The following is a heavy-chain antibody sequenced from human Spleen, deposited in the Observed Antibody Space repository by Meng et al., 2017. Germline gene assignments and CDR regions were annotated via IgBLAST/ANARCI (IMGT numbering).Heavy chain of an antibody. CDR2: ISSSGSTI. J-gene: IGHJ5*02. Sequence: GESLKISCAASGFTFDDYGMSWVRQAPGKGLEWVSYISSSGSTIYYADSVKGRFTISRDNAKNSLYLQMNSLRAEDTAVYYCARAPPDTSGFDPWGQGTLVTGLL. CDR1: GFTFDDYG. CDR3: ARAPPDTSGFDP. V-gene: IGHV3-48*03. D-gene: IGHD5-18*01.